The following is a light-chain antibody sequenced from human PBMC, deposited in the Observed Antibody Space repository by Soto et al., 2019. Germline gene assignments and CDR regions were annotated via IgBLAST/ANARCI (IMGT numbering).Light chain of an antibody. CDR2: DAS. CDR1: QSVSGD. CDR3: QQYNNWPIT. V-gene: IGKV3-15*01. Sequence: IVLTQSPATLSVSPGERATLSCRASQSVSGDLAWYHHKPGQAPRLLIYDASTRALDTPARFAGSGAGTEFTLTISSLQSEDFAVYFCQQYNNWPITFGQRTRLEIK. J-gene: IGKJ5*01.